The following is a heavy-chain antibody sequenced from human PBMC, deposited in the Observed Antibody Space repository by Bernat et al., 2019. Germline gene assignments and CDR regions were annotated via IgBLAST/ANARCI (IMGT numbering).Heavy chain of an antibody. J-gene: IGHJ6*02. CDR1: GFTFSSYG. CDR3: AGGELSLSWGGATPYYYYGMDV. V-gene: IGHV3-30*03. CDR2: ISYDGSNK. D-gene: IGHD3-16*02. Sequence: QVQLVESGGGVVQPGRSLRLSCAASGFTFSSYGMHWVRQAPGKGLEWVAVISYDGSNKDYADYWKGRFTISRNNSKNRLYLQMNSLRAEDTAVYYCAGGELSLSWGGATPYYYYGMDVWGQGTTVTVSS.